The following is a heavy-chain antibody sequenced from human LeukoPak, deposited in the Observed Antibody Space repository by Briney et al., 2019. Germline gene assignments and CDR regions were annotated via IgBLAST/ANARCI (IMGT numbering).Heavy chain of an antibody. CDR2: IDSSSSSSSNI. CDR1: GFTFSSYA. V-gene: IGHV3-21*01. D-gene: IGHD3-16*01. J-gene: IGHJ4*02. CDR3: ARDLGGPDY. Sequence: PGGSLRLFCAASGFTFSSYAMNWVRQAPGKGLEWVSFIDSSSSSSSNIRYADSVKGRFAISRDNAKNSLYLQMNSLRAEDTAVYYCARDLGGPDYWGQGTLVTVSS.